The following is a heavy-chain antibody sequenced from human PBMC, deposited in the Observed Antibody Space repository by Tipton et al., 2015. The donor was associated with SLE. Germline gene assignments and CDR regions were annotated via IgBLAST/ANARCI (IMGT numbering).Heavy chain of an antibody. D-gene: IGHD3-10*01. Sequence: TLSLTCAVYGGSFSGYYWSWIRQPPGKGLEWIGSIYHSGSTYYNPSLKSRVTISVDTSKNQFSLKLSSVTAADTAVYYCARDTSWDYGSGSYHYWGQGTLVTVSS. V-gene: IGHV4-34*01. CDR3: ARDTSWDYGSGSYHY. CDR2: IYHSGST. J-gene: IGHJ4*02. CDR1: GGSFSGYY.